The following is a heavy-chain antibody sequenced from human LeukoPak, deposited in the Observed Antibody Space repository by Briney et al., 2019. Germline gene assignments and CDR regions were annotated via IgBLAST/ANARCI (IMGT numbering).Heavy chain of an antibody. CDR2: ISGGAPST. V-gene: IGHV3-23*01. D-gene: IGHD3-10*01. CDR3: AKLYGSGTHYPIDY. J-gene: IGHJ4*02. CDR1: GFTFSSYG. Sequence: GGFLRLSCAASGFTFSSYGLSWVRQAPGKGLAWVSAISGGAPSTYYPDSVKGRFTMSRDNSKHTLYLQMNSRRAEDTGVYYCAKLYGSGTHYPIDYWGQGILVTVSS.